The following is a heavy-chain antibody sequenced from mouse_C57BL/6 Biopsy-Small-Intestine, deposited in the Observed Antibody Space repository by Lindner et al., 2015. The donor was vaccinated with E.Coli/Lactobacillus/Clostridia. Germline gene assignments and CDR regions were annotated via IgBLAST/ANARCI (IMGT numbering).Heavy chain of an antibody. CDR3: AKSTYYSNWGAMDY. Sequence: VQLQESGPELVKPGASVNISCKASGYSFTGYYVHWVKEGPDKSLEYIGEINPSTGGAAYNQKFKAKATLTVDKSSSTAFMQLKSLTSEDSAVYYCAKSTYYSNWGAMDYWGQGTSVTVSS. CDR1: GYSFTGYY. J-gene: IGHJ4*01. CDR2: INPSTGGA. D-gene: IGHD2-5*01. V-gene: IGHV1-42*01.